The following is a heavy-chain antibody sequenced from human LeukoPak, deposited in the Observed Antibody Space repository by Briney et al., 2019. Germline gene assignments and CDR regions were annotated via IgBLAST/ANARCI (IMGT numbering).Heavy chain of an antibody. V-gene: IGHV1-2*02. Sequence: ASVKVSCKASGYTFTGYYMHWVRQAPGQGLEWMGWINPNSGDTNYAQKFQGRVTMTRDTSISTAYMELSRLRSDDTAVYYCARAGSGWYVNYWGQGTLVTVSS. CDR1: GYTFTGYY. J-gene: IGHJ4*02. CDR2: INPNSGDT. D-gene: IGHD6-19*01. CDR3: ARAGSGWYVNY.